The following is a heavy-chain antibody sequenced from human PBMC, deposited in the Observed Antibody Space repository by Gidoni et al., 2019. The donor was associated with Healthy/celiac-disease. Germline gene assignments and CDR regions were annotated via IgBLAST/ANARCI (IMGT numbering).Heavy chain of an antibody. Sequence: QVQLVQSGAEVKKPGASVKVSCKASGYTFTGYYMHWVRQATGQGLEWMGWINPNSGGTNYAQKFQGRVTMTRDTSISTAYMELSRLRSDDTAVYYCARDLGYSSSSYYYYGMDVWGQGTTVTVSS. D-gene: IGHD6-6*01. CDR1: GYTFTGYY. CDR3: ARDLGYSSSSYYYYGMDV. V-gene: IGHV1-2*02. J-gene: IGHJ6*02. CDR2: INPNSGGT.